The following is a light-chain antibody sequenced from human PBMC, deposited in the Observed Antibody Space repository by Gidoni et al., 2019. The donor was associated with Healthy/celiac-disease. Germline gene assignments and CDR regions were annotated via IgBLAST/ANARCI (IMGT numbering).Light chain of an antibody. Sequence: QSVLTHPPPSSGTPGQRVNLSCSGSSSNIGSNYVYWYQQLPGTAPKLLIYSNNQRPSGVPDRFSGSKSGTSASLAISGLRSEDEADYYCAAWDDSLSGVVFGGGTKLTVL. J-gene: IGLJ2*01. V-gene: IGLV1-47*02. CDR3: AAWDDSLSGVV. CDR2: SNN. CDR1: SSNIGSNY.